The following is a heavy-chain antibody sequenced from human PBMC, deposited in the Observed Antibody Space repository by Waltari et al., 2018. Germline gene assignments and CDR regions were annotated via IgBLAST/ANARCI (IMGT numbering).Heavy chain of an antibody. V-gene: IGHV3-48*04. D-gene: IGHD2-15*01. CDR2: ISSSSSTI. CDR1: GFTFSSYS. CDR3: ARAGYCSGGSCSHYYYMDV. J-gene: IGHJ6*03. Sequence: EVQLVESGGGLVQPGGSLRLSCAASGFTFSSYSMNWVRQAPGKGLEWVSYISSSSSTIYYADSVKGRFTISRDNAKNSLYLQMNSLRAEDTAVYYCARAGYCSGGSCSHYYYMDVWGKGTTVTVSS.